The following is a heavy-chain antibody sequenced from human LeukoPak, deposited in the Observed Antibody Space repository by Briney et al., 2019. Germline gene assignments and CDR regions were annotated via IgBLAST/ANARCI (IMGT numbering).Heavy chain of an antibody. CDR3: AKVRVDAYVSPNDY. D-gene: IGHD3-16*01. Sequence: PGRSLRLSCAASGFTFSSYGMHSVRQAPGMGLEWVAIISYDGSNEYYADSVKGRFTISRDNSRNTLYLQMNSLRAEDTALYYCAKVRVDAYVSPNDYWGQGTLVTVSS. CDR2: ISYDGSNE. J-gene: IGHJ4*02. CDR1: GFTFSSYG. V-gene: IGHV3-30*18.